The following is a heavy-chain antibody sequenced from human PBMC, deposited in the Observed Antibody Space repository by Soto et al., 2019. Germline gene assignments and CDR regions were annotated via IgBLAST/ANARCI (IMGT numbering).Heavy chain of an antibody. CDR2: ISGSGNTT. CDR1: GFTFSSYA. J-gene: IGHJ4*02. D-gene: IGHD6-13*01. Sequence: EVQLLESGGGLVQPGGSLRLSCAASGFTFSSYAMTWVRRAPGKGLEWVSAISGSGNTTYYADSVKGRFTVSRDSSRNTLYLQMNSLTAEDTSVYFGAKDLRSTWDPQYWGQGTLVTVSS. CDR3: AKDLRSTWDPQY. V-gene: IGHV3-23*01.